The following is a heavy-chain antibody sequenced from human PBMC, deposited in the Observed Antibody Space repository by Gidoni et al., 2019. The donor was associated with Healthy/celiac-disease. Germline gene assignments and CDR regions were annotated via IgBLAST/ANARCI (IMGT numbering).Heavy chain of an antibody. V-gene: IGHV1-69*01. D-gene: IGHD6-19*01. J-gene: IGHJ4*02. CDR1: VGPFSSYA. CDR2: IIPSFGTA. CDR3: ARGMSGEAVAVPGY. Sequence: QVQLVQSGAEVKKPGSSVKVSCKASVGPFSSYAISWVRQAPGHGLEWMGGIIPSFGTANYAQKFQGRVTITADESTSTAYMELSSLRSEDTAVYYCARGMSGEAVAVPGYWGQGTLVTVSS.